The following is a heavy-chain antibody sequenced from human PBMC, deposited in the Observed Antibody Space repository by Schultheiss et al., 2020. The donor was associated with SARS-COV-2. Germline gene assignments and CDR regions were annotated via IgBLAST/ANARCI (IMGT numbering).Heavy chain of an antibody. V-gene: IGHV3-7*01. CDR3: ARGSAYSSSWYYYGMDV. J-gene: IGHJ6*02. CDR1: GFTFSSYW. Sequence: GESLKISCAASGFTFSSYWMSWVRQAPGKGLEWVANIKQDGSEKYYVDSVKGRFTISRDNAKNSLYLQMNSLRAEDTAVYYCARGSAYSSSWYYYGMDVWGQGTTVTVSS. D-gene: IGHD6-13*01. CDR2: IKQDGSEK.